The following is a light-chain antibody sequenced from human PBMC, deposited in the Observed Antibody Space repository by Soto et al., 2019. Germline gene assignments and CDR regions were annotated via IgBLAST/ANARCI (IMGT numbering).Light chain of an antibody. CDR3: AAWDDSLNGRE. Sequence: QAVVTQPPSASGTPGQRVTISCSGSSSNIGSNTVNWYQQLPGTAPKLLIYSNNQRPSGVPDRFSGSKSGTSASLAISGLQSEDEADYYCAAWDDSLNGREFGGGTKLTVL. V-gene: IGLV1-44*01. J-gene: IGLJ2*01. CDR1: SSNIGSNT. CDR2: SNN.